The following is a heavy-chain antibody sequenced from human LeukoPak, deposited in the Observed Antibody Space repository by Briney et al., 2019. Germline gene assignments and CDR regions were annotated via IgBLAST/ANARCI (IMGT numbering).Heavy chain of an antibody. V-gene: IGHV3-30*03. Sequence: GRSLRLSCAASRFTFSSYGLHWVCQAQGKGLEWVAIITHDGSNKYNADSVKGRFTISRDNSKNTLHLQMNSLRAEDTAVYYCARDRFYGDYIDYYFYGMDVWGQGSTVTVSS. CDR1: RFTFSSYG. J-gene: IGHJ6*02. D-gene: IGHD4-17*01. CDR3: ARDRFYGDYIDYYFYGMDV. CDR2: ITHDGSNK.